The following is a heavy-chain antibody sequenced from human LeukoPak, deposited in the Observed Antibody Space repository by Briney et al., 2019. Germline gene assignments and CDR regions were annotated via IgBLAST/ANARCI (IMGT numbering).Heavy chain of an antibody. D-gene: IGHD3-9*01. J-gene: IGHJ5*02. CDR1: GFTLSSYA. CDR2: ISGSGGST. V-gene: IGHV3-23*01. CDR3: AKDLLYDILTGYYRNWFDP. Sequence: SGGSLRLSCAASGFTLSSYAMSWVRQAPGKGLEWVSAISGSGGSTYYADSVKGRFTISRDNSKNTLYLQMNSLRAEDTAVYYCAKDLLYDILTGYYRNWFDPWGQGTLVTVSS.